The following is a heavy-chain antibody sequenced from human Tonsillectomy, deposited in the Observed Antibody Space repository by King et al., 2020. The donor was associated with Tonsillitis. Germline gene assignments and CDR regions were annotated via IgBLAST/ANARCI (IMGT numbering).Heavy chain of an antibody. J-gene: IGHJ4*02. D-gene: IGHD2-15*01. CDR2: ISYDESKK. Sequence: VQLVESGGGVVQPGRSLRLSCAASGFTFSSYGMHWVRQAPGKGLEWVAFISYDESKKYYADSVKGRFTISRDNSKNTLYVQMNSLRAEDTAVYYCAKGPQGGGTFDFWGQGSLVTVSS. CDR3: AKGPQGGGTFDF. CDR1: GFTFSSYG. V-gene: IGHV3-30*18.